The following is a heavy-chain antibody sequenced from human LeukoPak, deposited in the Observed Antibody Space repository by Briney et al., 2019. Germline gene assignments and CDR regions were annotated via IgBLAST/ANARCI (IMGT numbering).Heavy chain of an antibody. CDR3: ARDWGVVVTFDY. CDR2: VIPIFGTA. V-gene: IGHV1-69*13. CDR1: GGTFSSYA. D-gene: IGHD2-21*02. J-gene: IGHJ4*02. Sequence: SVKVSCKASGGTFSSYAISWVRQAPGQGLEWMGGVIPIFGTANYAQKFQGRVTITADESTSTAYMELSSLRSEDTAVYYCARDWGVVVTFDYWGQGTLVTVSS.